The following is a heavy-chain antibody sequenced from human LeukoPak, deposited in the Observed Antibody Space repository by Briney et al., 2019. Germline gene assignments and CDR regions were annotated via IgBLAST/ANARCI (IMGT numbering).Heavy chain of an antibody. V-gene: IGHV1-69*13. Sequence: SVKVSCKASGGTFSSYAISWVRQAPGQGLEWMGRIIPIFGTANYAQKFQGRVTITADESTSTAYMELSSLRSEDTAVYYCASYDSSGYYPHYDYWGQGTLVTVSS. J-gene: IGHJ4*02. CDR2: IIPIFGTA. CDR1: GGTFSSYA. CDR3: ASYDSSGYYPHYDY. D-gene: IGHD3-22*01.